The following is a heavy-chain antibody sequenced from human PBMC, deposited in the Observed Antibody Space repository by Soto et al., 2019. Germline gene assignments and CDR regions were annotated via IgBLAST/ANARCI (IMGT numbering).Heavy chain of an antibody. D-gene: IGHD1-26*01. V-gene: IGHV1-24*01. Sequence: GKGLEWMGGFDPEDDKIVYSYKFQGRLTLTEDTSTDTAYMELSSLRAEDTVLYFCRSNRRRTYLTVFDYWGQRTLVSLSS. CDR3: RSNRRRTYLTVFDY. CDR2: FDPEDDKI. J-gene: IGHJ4*02.